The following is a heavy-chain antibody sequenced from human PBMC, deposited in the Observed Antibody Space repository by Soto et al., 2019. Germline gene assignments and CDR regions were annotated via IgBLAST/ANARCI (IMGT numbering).Heavy chain of an antibody. CDR2: INAGNGNT. CDR1: GYTFTSYA. D-gene: IGHD3-10*01. V-gene: IGHV1-3*01. Sequence: ASVKVSCKASGYTFTSYAMHWVRQAPGQGLEWMGWINAGNGNTKYSQKFQGRVTITRDTSASTAYMELSSLRSDDTAVYYCARAGRFGELLTLGYYYGMDVWGQGTTVTVSS. J-gene: IGHJ6*02. CDR3: ARAGRFGELLTLGYYYGMDV.